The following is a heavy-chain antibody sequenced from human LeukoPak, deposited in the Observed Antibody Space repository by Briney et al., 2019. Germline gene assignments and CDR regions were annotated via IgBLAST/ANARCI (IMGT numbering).Heavy chain of an antibody. J-gene: IGHJ4*02. Sequence: GGSLRLSCAASGFTVSSNYMSWVRQAPGKGLEWVSVIYSGGTTFYADSVKGRFTISRDNSKNTLYLQMNSLRAEDTAVYYCAKDSKGRSSSSWHHFDYWGQGTLVTVSS. CDR2: IYSGGTT. D-gene: IGHD6-13*01. V-gene: IGHV3-53*05. CDR3: AKDSKGRSSSSWHHFDY. CDR1: GFTVSSNY.